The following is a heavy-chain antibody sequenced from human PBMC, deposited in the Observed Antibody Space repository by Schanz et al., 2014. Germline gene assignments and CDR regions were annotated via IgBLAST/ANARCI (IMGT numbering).Heavy chain of an antibody. CDR2: IYYSGST. V-gene: IGHV4-30-4*07. J-gene: IGHJ4*02. CDR3: ARGVLGSGYRQQYYFDH. D-gene: IGHD3-3*01. Sequence: QVQLQESGPGLVKPSQTLSLTCAVSGGSISSGGYTWSWIRQPPGKGLEWIGYIYYSGSTNYNPSLKSRVTISVDTSKNQFSLKVTSVTPADTAVYYCARGVLGSGYRQQYYFDHWGQGTLVTVSS. CDR1: GGSISSGGYT.